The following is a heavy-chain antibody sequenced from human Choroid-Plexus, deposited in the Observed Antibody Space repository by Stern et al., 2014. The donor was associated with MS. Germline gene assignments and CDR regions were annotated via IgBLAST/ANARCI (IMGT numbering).Heavy chain of an antibody. D-gene: IGHD2/OR15-2a*01. CDR2: VSHDGSYK. Sequence: MQLVESGGGVVQPGRPLRLSCVASGFTFGSCAMHWVPQAPGKGLEWVGGVSHDGSYKYYADSVKGRFTISRDNSQNTLYMQMSSLRPEDTAVYYCAKDRQYLTYFFDHWGQGSLVTVSS. V-gene: IGHV3-30*18. CDR3: AKDRQYLTYFFDH. CDR1: GFTFGSCA. J-gene: IGHJ5*02.